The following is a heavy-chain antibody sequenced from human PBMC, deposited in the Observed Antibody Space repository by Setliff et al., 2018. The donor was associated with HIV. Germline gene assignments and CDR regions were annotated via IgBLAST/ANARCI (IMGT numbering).Heavy chain of an antibody. D-gene: IGHD5-12*01. J-gene: IGHJ4*02. CDR2: ASGSDFST. CDR1: GFTFSSYA. Sequence: HPGGSLRLSCEASGFTFSSYAMSWVRQAPGKGLEWISVASGSDFSTHYADSVKGRFTISRDDSKNMLFLQMNSLRAEDTAVYYCVKDQGYSGYDNYYWGQGTLVTVSS. CDR3: VKDQGYSGYDNYY. V-gene: IGHV3-23*01.